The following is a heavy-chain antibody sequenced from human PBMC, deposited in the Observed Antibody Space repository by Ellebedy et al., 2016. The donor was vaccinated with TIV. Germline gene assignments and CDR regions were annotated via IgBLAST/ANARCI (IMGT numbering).Heavy chain of an antibody. V-gene: IGHV3-23*05. CDR3: TRSWTWYYSDS. CDR1: GFTFSSYA. Sequence: GESLKISCAASGFTFSSYAMRWVRHTPGKGLEWVSAIQSNGDDTYYADSVRGRFTISRDNSKNTLYLQMNSLRAEDTAMYYCTRSWTWYYSDSWGQGALVTVSS. CDR2: IQSNGDDT. J-gene: IGHJ4*02. D-gene: IGHD3/OR15-3a*01.